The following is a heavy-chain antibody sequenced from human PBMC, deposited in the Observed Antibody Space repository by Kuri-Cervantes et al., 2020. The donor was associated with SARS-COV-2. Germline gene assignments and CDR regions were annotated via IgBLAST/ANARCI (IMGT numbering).Heavy chain of an antibody. Sequence: GSLRLSCTVSGGSISSYYWSWIRQPPGKGLEWIGYSYYSGSTNYNPSLKSRVTISVDTSKNQFSLKLSSVTAADTAVYYCARGRDSSGWSFFDYWGQGTLVTVSS. J-gene: IGHJ4*02. V-gene: IGHV4-59*01. CDR1: GGSISSYY. D-gene: IGHD6-19*01. CDR3: ARGRDSSGWSFFDY. CDR2: SYYSGST.